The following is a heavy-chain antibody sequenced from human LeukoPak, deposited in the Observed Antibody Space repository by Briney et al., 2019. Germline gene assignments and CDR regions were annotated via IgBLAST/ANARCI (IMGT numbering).Heavy chain of an antibody. J-gene: IGHJ5*02. D-gene: IGHD2-21*01. CDR2: ISGTSSYR. V-gene: IGHV3-21*01. CDR3: ARDASPYYSINWFDP. CDR1: GFTFSRYT. Sequence: GGSLRLSCAASGFTFSRYTMNWVRQVPGKGLEWVSSISGTSSYRYYAESVKGRFSISRDDATNSVYLQMNSLRVEDTAGYYCARDASPYYSINWFDPWGQGTLVTVSS.